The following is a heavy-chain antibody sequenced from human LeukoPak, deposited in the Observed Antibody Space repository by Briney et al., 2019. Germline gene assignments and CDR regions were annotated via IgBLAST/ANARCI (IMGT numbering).Heavy chain of an antibody. CDR2: VCIIGNSA. J-gene: IGHJ3*02. D-gene: IGHD3-16*01. CDR3: AKDQRSGEYDYGWGPFDM. CDR1: GFTFSNYA. Sequence: GGSLRLSCAPSGFTFSNYAMGWVRQAPGKGVEWVSAVCIIGNSAVYPASVSGPSTISRDNSKNTILLQMNSLRAEDTAVYHCAKDQRSGEYDYGWGPFDMWGQGTMVTVSS. V-gene: IGHV3-23*01.